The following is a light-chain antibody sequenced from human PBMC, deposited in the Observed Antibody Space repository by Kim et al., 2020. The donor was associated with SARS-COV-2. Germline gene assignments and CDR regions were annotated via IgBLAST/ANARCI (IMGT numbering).Light chain of an antibody. CDR1: QSVSSSY. CDR2: GAS. J-gene: IGKJ2*01. CDR3: QQYGSSPYT. Sequence: LSPGDSATLSFRASQSVSSSYLAWYQQTPGQAPSLLIYGASSRATGIPDRFSGGGSGTDFTLTISRLEPEDFAVYYCQQYGSSPYTFGQGTKLEI. V-gene: IGKV3-20*01.